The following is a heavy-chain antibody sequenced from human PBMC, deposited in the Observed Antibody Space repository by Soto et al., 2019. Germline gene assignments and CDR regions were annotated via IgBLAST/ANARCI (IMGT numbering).Heavy chain of an antibody. CDR3: ATGGAYSSPYYYYGMDV. CDR2: ISAYNGNT. CDR1: GYTFTSYG. V-gene: IGHV1-18*01. Sequence: GASVKVSCKASGYTFTSYGISWVRQAPGQGLVWMGWISAYNGNTNYAQKLQGRVTMTTDTSTSTAYMELRSLRSDDTAVYYCATGGAYSSPYYYYGMDVWGQGTTVTVSS. J-gene: IGHJ6*02. D-gene: IGHD6-13*01.